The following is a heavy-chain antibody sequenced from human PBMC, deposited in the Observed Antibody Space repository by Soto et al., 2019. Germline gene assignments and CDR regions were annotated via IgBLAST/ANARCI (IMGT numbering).Heavy chain of an antibody. CDR3: ARVSQSFIEYFQH. J-gene: IGHJ1*01. CDR1: GFIFSSFE. CDR2: ISGSGYTSDGGPTI. D-gene: IGHD3-16*02. V-gene: IGHV3-48*03. Sequence: LRLSCSASGFIFSSFEMIWVRQAPGKGLEWVSYISGSGYTSDGGPTIHYADSVKGRFTISRNNAKNSLYLQMNSLRVEDTAVYYCARVSQSFIEYFQHWGQGTLVTVSS.